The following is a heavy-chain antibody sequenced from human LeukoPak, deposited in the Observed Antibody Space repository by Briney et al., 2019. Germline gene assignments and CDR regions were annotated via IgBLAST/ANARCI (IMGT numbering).Heavy chain of an antibody. CDR2: ISPDGSNT. CDR3: VPKGTEGY. J-gene: IGHJ4*02. Sequence: GGSLRLSCSASGFTFSSYAMHWVRQAPGKGLEYVSAISPDGSNTYYADSVKGRLSISRDNSKNTLYLQMSSLRPEDTAVYYCVPKGTEGYWGQGTLVTVSS. CDR1: GFTFSSYA. V-gene: IGHV3-64D*06.